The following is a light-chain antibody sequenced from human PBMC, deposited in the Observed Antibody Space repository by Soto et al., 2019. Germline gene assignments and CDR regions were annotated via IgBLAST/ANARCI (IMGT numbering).Light chain of an antibody. CDR1: QSVSSSY. Sequence: EIVLTQSPGTLSLSPGERATLSCRASQSVSSSYLAWFQQKPGQAPRLLIYDASSRATSIPDRFSGSGSGTDFTLTISRLEPEDFAVYYCQQYGSSPRTFGQGTKLEIK. J-gene: IGKJ2*02. CDR2: DAS. CDR3: QQYGSSPRT. V-gene: IGKV3-20*01.